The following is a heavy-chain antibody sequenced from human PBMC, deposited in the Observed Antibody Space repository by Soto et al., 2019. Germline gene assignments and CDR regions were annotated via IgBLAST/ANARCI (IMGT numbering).Heavy chain of an antibody. D-gene: IGHD1-26*01. CDR3: ARMGHGPYCNYGMDA. J-gene: IGHJ6*02. V-gene: IGHV1-18*01. Sequence: QVQLVQSGAEVKKPGASVKVSCKASGYTFSRSGISWVRQAPGQGLEWMGWINGYNGNTNYTQKMQGRITMTTDTPTSTAYMELRSLRSDDTAVYYCARMGHGPYCNYGMDAWGQGTTVIVSS. CDR1: GYTFSRSG. CDR2: INGYNGNT.